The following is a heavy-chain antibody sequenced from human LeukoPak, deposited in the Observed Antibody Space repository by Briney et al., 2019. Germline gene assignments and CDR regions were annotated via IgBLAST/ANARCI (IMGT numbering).Heavy chain of an antibody. CDR2: IAYSGDST. CDR1: GFTLSSHA. Sequence: GGSLRLSCAASGFTLSSHAMTWVRQAPGKGLEWVSGIAYSGDSTYYAGSVKGRFTISRDNSRNTLYPQMNSLRAEDTAVYYCAKDKLPTAMFSYVYWGQGTLVTVSS. CDR3: AKDKLPTAMFSYVY. J-gene: IGHJ4*02. V-gene: IGHV3-23*01. D-gene: IGHD2-2*01.